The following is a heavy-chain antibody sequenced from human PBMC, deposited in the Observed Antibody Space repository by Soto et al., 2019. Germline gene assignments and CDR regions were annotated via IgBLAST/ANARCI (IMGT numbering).Heavy chain of an antibody. J-gene: IGHJ4*02. CDR1: GGTFSSYP. V-gene: IGHV1-69*17. Sequence: QVQLVQSGAEVKKPGSSVKVSCKASGGTFSSYPISWVRQAPGQGLEWMGGISPGFGIANYAQKFQGRVTITADTSTAYMELSSLRSEDTALYYWASPSRSGRYYYFNYWGQGTLVTVSS. CDR3: ASPSRSGRYYYFNY. D-gene: IGHD3-10*01. CDR2: ISPGFGIA.